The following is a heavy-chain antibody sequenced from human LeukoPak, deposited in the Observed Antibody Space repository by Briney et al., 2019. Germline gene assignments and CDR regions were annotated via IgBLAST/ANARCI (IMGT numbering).Heavy chain of an antibody. CDR1: GFTFSSYW. D-gene: IGHD6-13*01. CDR2: INSDGSST. CDR3: AREALYSSSWFPDAFDI. Sequence: GGSLRLSCAASGFTFSSYWMHWVRQAPGKGLVWVSRINSDGSSTSYADSVKGRFTISRDNAKNTLYLQMNSLRAEDTAVYYCAREALYSSSWFPDAFDIWGQGTMVTVSS. V-gene: IGHV3-74*01. J-gene: IGHJ3*02.